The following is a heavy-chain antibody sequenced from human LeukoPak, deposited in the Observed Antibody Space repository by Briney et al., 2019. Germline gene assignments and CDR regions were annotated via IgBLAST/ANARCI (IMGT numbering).Heavy chain of an antibody. Sequence: ASVKVSCKASGYTFTGYYMHWVRQAPGQGLEWMGWINPNSGGTNYAQKFQGRVTMTRDTSISTAYMELSRLRSDDTAVYYCAIVPSGNKLPIVVVTKRFDYWGQGTLVTVSS. CDR1: GYTFTGYY. J-gene: IGHJ4*02. CDR3: AIVPSGNKLPIVVVTKRFDY. D-gene: IGHD3-22*01. V-gene: IGHV1-2*02. CDR2: INPNSGGT.